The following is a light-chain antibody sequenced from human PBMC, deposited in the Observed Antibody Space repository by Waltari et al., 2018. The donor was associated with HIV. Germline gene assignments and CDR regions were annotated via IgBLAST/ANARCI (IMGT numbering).Light chain of an antibody. CDR1: HYVRDS. J-gene: IGKJ3*01. CDR3: QQYKQWPFT. CDR2: DTS. V-gene: IGKV3-15*01. Sequence: EIVMTQSPDTLSVSPGGRATLSCRASHYVRDSLAWYQQKPGQAPRLLLRDTSTRASGIPGRFSGRGSGTEFTLTISSLQPEDYAVYYCQQYKQWPFTFGPGTKLDSK.